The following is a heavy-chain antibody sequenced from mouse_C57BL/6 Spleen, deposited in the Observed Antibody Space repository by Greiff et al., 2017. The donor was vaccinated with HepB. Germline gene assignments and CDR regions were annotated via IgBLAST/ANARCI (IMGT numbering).Heavy chain of an antibody. D-gene: IGHD1-1*01. Sequence: EVKLQESGAELVKPGASVKLSCTASGFNFKDYYMHWVKQRTEQGLEWIGRIDPEDGETKYAPKFQGKATITADTSSNTAYLQLSSLTSEDTAVYYCDSYDYGRGHFDYWGQGTTLTVYS. CDR3: DSYDYGRGHFDY. CDR2: IDPEDGET. CDR1: GFNFKDYY. J-gene: IGHJ2*01. V-gene: IGHV14-2*01.